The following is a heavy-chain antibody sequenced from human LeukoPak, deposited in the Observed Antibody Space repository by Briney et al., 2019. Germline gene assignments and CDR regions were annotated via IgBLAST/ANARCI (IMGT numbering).Heavy chain of an antibody. D-gene: IGHD6-13*01. V-gene: IGHV3-64*02. CDR2: ISANGGTT. CDR1: GFTFSSHA. J-gene: IGHJ4*02. Sequence: GGSLRLSCASSGFTFSSHAMHWVRQAPRKGLEYVAAISANGGTTYYADSVKGRFTISRDNSKNTLYLQLGSLRPDDMALYYCARAGSRNSWPIDFWGQGALVTVSS. CDR3: ARAGSRNSWPIDF.